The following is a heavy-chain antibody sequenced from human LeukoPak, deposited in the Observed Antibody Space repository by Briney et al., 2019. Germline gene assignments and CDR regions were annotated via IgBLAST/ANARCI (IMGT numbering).Heavy chain of an antibody. V-gene: IGHV3-7*01. CDR3: ARAVAVAGLEHFDY. D-gene: IGHD6-19*01. CDR1: GFTFSSNW. CDR2: IKQDGSEK. J-gene: IGHJ4*02. Sequence: GGSLRLSCAASGFTFSSNWMSWVRQAPGKGLEWVANIKQDGSEKYYVDSVKGRFTISRDNAKNSLYLQMNSLRAEDTAVYYCARAVAVAGLEHFDYWGQGTLVTVSS.